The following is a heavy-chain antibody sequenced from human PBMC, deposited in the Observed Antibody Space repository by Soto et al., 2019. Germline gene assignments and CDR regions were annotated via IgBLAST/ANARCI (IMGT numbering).Heavy chain of an antibody. CDR3: VRDFSTGQVGYFQH. D-gene: IGHD1-26*01. V-gene: IGHV3-7*04. CDR1: GFTLGNYW. J-gene: IGHJ1*01. CDR2: TKQDGSEE. Sequence: EVQLVESGGGLVQPGGSLRLSCAASGFTLGNYWMAWVRQAPGKGLEWVATTKQDGSEEYYVDSVKGRFTISRDNAKNSLSLQRNSLRVEDTAVYHCVRDFSTGQVGYFQHWGQGTLVTVSS.